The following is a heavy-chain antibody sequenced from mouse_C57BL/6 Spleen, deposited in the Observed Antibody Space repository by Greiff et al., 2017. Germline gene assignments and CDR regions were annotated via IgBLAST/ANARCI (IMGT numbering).Heavy chain of an antibody. CDR2: IWSGGST. J-gene: IGHJ4*01. V-gene: IGHV2-2*01. CDR3: ARKNSACYSNYEGYAMDY. Sequence: QVQLKQSGPGLVQPSQSLSITCTVSGFSLTSYGVHWVRQSPGKGLEWLGVIWSGGSTDYNAAFISRLSISKDNSKSQVFFKMNSLQADDTAIYYCARKNSACYSNYEGYAMDYWGQGTSVTVSS. CDR1: GFSLTSYG. D-gene: IGHD2-5*01.